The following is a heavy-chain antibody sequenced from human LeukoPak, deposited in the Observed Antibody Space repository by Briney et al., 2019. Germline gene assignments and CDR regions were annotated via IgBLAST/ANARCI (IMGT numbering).Heavy chain of an antibody. CDR3: ARGEYSSPYRWAKYFDY. V-gene: IGHV3-30*04. J-gene: IGHJ4*02. D-gene: IGHD6-6*01. CDR2: ISYDGSNK. CDR1: GFTFSSYA. Sequence: GGSLRLSCAASGFTFSSYAMHWVRQAPGKGLEWVAVISYDGSNKYYADSVKGRFTISRDNSKNTLYLQMNSLRAEDTAVYYCARGEYSSPYRWAKYFDYWGQGTLVTVSS.